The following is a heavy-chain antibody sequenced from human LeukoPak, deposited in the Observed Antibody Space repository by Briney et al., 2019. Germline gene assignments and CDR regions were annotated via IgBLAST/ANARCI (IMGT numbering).Heavy chain of an antibody. CDR1: GGSISSYY. D-gene: IGHD3-10*01. J-gene: IGHJ6*03. V-gene: IGHV4-59*01. CDR2: IYYSGST. CDR3: ARGGGSGSYYFSSYYYYYMDV. Sequence: SETLSLTCTVSGGSISSYYWSWIRQPPGKGLEWIGYIYYSGSTNYNPSLKSRDTISVDTSKNQFSLKLSSVTAADTAVYYCARGGGSGSYYFSSYYYYYMDVWGKGTTVTVSS.